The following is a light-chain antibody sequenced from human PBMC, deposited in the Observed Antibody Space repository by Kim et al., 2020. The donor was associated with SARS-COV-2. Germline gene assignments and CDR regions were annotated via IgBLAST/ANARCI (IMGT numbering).Light chain of an antibody. Sequence: GQSSTISFTGTSIDVGGYNYVSWYQQHPGKAPKLVIYDVSNRPSGVSNRFSGSKSGNTASLTISGLQAEDEADYYCSSYTSSSTWVFGGGTKLTVL. J-gene: IGLJ3*02. V-gene: IGLV2-14*03. CDR1: SIDVGGYNY. CDR3: SSYTSSSTWV. CDR2: DVS.